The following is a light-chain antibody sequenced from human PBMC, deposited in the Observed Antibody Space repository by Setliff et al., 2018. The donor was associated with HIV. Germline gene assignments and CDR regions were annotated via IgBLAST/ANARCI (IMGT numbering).Light chain of an antibody. Sequence: VLTQPASVSGSPGQSITISCTGTNSDVGGYNYVSWYQQYPGKAPKLMIYEVSNRPSGVSNRFSGSKSGSTASLTISGLQAEDEAEYYCSSYRSNNPYAFGTGTKVTVL. V-gene: IGLV2-14*01. CDR2: EVS. CDR1: NSDVGGYNY. J-gene: IGLJ1*01. CDR3: SSYRSNNPYA.